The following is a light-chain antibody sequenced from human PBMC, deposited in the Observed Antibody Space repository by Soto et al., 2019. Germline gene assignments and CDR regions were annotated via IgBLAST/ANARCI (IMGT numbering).Light chain of an antibody. V-gene: IGKV3-20*01. Sequence: EIVLTQSPGTLSLSPGERATLSCRASQSVSSSYLAWYQQKPGQAPRLLIYGASSRSTGIPDRFSGSGSGTDFTLTINRLEPEDFAVYYFQQYGSSPLTFGGGSKVVSK. CDR1: QSVSSSY. CDR3: QQYGSSPLT. CDR2: GAS. J-gene: IGKJ4*01.